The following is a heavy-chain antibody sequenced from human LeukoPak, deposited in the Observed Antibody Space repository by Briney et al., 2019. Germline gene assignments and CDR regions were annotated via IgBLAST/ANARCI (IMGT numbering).Heavy chain of an antibody. CDR1: GGSISSSNW. Sequence: PSGTLSLTCAVSGGSISSSNWWSWVRQPPGKGLEWIGEIYHSGSTYHNPSLKSRVTISVDTSKNQFSLKLSSVSAADTAVYYCARSQYYGSGSYFDPWGQGTLVTVSS. D-gene: IGHD3-10*01. CDR3: ARSQYYGSGSYFDP. J-gene: IGHJ5*02. V-gene: IGHV4-4*02. CDR2: IYHSGST.